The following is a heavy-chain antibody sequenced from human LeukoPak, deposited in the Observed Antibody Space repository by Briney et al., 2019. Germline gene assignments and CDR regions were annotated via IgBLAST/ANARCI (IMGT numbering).Heavy chain of an antibody. J-gene: IGHJ3*02. D-gene: IGHD2-15*01. CDR2: INPNSGGT. CDR3: ARYVVVVAARGEHDAFDI. V-gene: IGHV1-2*02. CDR1: GYTFTGYY. Sequence: ASVKVSCKASGYTFTGYYTHWVRQAPGQGLEWMGWINPNSGGTNYAQKFQGRVTMTRDTSISTAYMELSRLRSDDTAVYYCARYVVVVAARGEHDAFDIWGQGIMVTVSS.